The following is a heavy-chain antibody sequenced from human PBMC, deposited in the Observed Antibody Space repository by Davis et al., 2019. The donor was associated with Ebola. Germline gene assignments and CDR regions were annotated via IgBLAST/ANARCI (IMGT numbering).Heavy chain of an antibody. J-gene: IGHJ5*02. V-gene: IGHV4-59*12. CDR3: ARGGAVAGP. CDR1: GCPISSYY. CDR2: IYYSGST. D-gene: IGHD6-19*01. Sequence: SETLSLTCTVSGCPISSYYWSWILQPPGKGLEWIGYIYYSGSTNYNPSLKSRVTRSVDTSKNQFSLKLSSVTAADTAVYYCARGGAVAGPWGQGTLVTVSS.